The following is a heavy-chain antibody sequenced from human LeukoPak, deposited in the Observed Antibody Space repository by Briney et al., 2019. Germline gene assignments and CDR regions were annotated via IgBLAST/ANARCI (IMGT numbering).Heavy chain of an antibody. CDR1: GFTFSSYW. D-gene: IGHD3-3*01. CDR3: ARDEEWDFWSGYYYYYYMDV. Sequence: GXXRLSCAASGFTFSSYWMSWVRQAPGKGLEWVANIKKDGSDKYYVDSVKCRFTISRDNAKNSLYVQMNSLRAKDTAVYYCARDEEWDFWSGYYYYYYMDVWGKGTTVTVSS. V-gene: IGHV3-7*01. CDR2: IKKDGSDK. J-gene: IGHJ6*03.